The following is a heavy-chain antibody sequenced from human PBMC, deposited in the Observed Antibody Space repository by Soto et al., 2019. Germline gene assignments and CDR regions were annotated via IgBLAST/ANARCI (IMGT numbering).Heavy chain of an antibody. V-gene: IGHV4-59*08. J-gene: IGHJ3*02. CDR3: ARLPRYCSGITCYSDAFDI. CDR1: GGSISRYY. Sequence: PSETLSLTCTVSGGSISRYYWTWIRQPPGKGLEWIGHISDSGTTNYNPSLKSRASISVDTSNNQFSLKLSSVTAADTAVYFCARLPRYCSGITCYSDAFDIWGQGTVVTVSS. D-gene: IGHD2-15*01. CDR2: ISDSGTT.